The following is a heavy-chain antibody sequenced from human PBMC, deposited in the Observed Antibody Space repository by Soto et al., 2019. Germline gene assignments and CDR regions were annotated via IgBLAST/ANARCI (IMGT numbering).Heavy chain of an antibody. D-gene: IGHD2-8*01. J-gene: IGHJ5*02. CDR2: IYYSGST. Sequence: PSETLSLTCTVSGGSISSGGYYWSWIRQHPGKGLEWIGYIYYSGSTNYNPSLKSRVTISVDTSKNQFSLKLSSVTAADTAVYYCARDQDCTNGVCYNNWFDPWGQGTLVTVSS. CDR1: GGSISSGGYY. CDR3: ARDQDCTNGVCYNNWFDP. V-gene: IGHV4-61*08.